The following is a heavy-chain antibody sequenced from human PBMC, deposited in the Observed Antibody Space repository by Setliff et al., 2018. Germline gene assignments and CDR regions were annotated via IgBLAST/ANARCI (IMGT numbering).Heavy chain of an antibody. V-gene: IGHV1-18*01. J-gene: IGHJ4*02. Sequence: GGSVKVSCKTSGYSFTVFGISWVRQAPGQGLEWMGWISPYYGSTNYAQKFQGRVTMTTDTSTSTAYMELTSLTSDDTALYYCVRGQGPRTVVAIPFDHWGQGTLVTVSS. CDR1: GYSFTVFG. CDR2: ISPYYGST. CDR3: VRGQGPRTVVAIPFDH. D-gene: IGHD3-22*01.